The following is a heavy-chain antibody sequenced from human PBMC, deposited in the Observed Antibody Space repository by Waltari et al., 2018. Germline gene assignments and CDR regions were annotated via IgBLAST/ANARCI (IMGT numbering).Heavy chain of an antibody. CDR1: GGSISSSSYY. CDR3: ARDRGRWVFSDY. D-gene: IGHD1-26*01. J-gene: IGHJ4*02. V-gene: IGHV4-39*07. Sequence: QLQLQESGPGLVKPSETLSLTCTVSGGSISSSSYYWGWIRQPPGKGLEWIGSIYYSGSTYYNPSLKRRVTISVDTSKNQFSLKLSAVTAADTAVYYCARDRGRWVFSDYWGQGTLVTVSS. CDR2: IYYSGST.